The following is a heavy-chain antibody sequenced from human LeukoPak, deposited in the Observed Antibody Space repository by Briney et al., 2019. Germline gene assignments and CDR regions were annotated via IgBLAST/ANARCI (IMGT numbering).Heavy chain of an antibody. CDR2: ISSSSSYI. J-gene: IGHJ4*02. CDR1: EFTFSSYT. D-gene: IGHD4-17*01. V-gene: IGHV3-21*01. Sequence: PGGSLRLSCAASEFTFSSYTMNWVRQAPGKGLEWVSSISSSSSYIYHADSVKGRFTISRDNAKNSLYLQMNSLRAEDTAVYYCARMPHYGDLNYSFGYWGQGTLVTVSS. CDR3: ARMPHYGDLNYSFGY.